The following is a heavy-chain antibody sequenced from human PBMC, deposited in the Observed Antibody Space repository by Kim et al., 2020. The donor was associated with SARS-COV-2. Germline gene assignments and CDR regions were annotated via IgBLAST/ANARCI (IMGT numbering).Heavy chain of an antibody. Sequence: GGSLRLSCAASGFTFSSSAMHWVRQAPGKGLEWVAVIWSDGSKKYYADSVRGRFTISRDNSKTTVYLQMNSLGGDDTAVYYCAKGVAGRSGGHFDNWGQGTLVTVSS. J-gene: IGHJ4*02. CDR1: GFTFSSSA. V-gene: IGHV3-33*06. D-gene: IGHD6-19*01. CDR3: AKGVAGRSGGHFDN. CDR2: IWSDGSKK.